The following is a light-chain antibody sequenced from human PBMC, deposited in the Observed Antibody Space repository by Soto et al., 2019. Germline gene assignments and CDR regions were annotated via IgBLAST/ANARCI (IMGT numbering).Light chain of an antibody. CDR1: QSVDIN. J-gene: IGKJ1*01. CDR3: QQYRNWPRT. Sequence: IVLAPSPGTLSVSPGDRITLSCRASQSVDINLAWYQQRAGQAPRLLVYGASTKATDMPGRFSGRGSGTEFTLTINNLQSEDFAVYYCQQYRNWPRTFGQGTKVDIK. CDR2: GAS. V-gene: IGKV3-15*01.